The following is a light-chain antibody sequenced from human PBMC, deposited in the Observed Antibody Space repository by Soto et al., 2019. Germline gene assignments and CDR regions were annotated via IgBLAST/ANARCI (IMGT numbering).Light chain of an antibody. J-gene: IGLJ1*01. Sequence: QSALTQPASVSGSPGQSITISCTGTSSDVGGYNYVSWYQQHPGKAPKLMIYDVTYRPSVVSNRFSGSKSGNTASLTISGLQAEDEADYYCNSYTSSSTGVFGTGTKLTVL. CDR1: SSDVGGYNY. CDR2: DVT. CDR3: NSYTSSSTGV. V-gene: IGLV2-14*01.